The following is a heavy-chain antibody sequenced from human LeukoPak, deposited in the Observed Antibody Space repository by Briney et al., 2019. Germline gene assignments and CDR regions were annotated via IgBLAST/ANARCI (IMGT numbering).Heavy chain of an antibody. Sequence: GGSLRLSCAASGFTFSSYAMSWVRQAPGKGLEWVSAISGSGTYYADSVKGRFTISRDNSKNTLYLQMNSLRAEDTAVYYCVKDQGSGYYYFDYWGQGTLVTVSS. D-gene: IGHD3-3*01. CDR3: VKDQGSGYYYFDY. CDR2: ISGSGT. J-gene: IGHJ4*02. CDR1: GFTFSSYA. V-gene: IGHV3-23*01.